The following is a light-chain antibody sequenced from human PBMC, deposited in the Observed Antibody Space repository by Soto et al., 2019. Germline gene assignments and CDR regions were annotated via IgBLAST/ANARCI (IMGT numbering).Light chain of an antibody. CDR3: SSFTTTSTHV. J-gene: IGLJ1*01. CDR2: EVI. Sequence: QSALTQPASVSGSPGQSITISCAGTGGDIGAYNYVSWYQQHPGKAPKLMIYEVIRRPSGISNRFSGSKSGNTASLTISTLQAEDEADYYCSSFTTTSTHVFGTGTKVTVL. CDR1: GGDIGAYNY. V-gene: IGLV2-14*01.